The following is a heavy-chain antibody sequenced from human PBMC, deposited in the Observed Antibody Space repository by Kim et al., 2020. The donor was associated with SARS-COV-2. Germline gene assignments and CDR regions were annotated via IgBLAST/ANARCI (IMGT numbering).Heavy chain of an antibody. CDR2: IYTSGST. D-gene: IGHD3-22*01. Sequence: SETLSLICTVSGGSISSGSYYWSWIRQPAGKGLEWIGRIYTSGSTNYNPSLKSRVTISVDTSKNQFSLKLSSVTAADTAVYYCAREKVVVVPDAFDIWGQGTMVTVSS. V-gene: IGHV4-61*02. CDR1: GGSISSGSYY. J-gene: IGHJ3*02. CDR3: AREKVVVVPDAFDI.